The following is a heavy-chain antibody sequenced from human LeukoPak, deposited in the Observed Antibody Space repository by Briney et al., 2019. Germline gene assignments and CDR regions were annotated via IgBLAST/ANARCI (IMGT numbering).Heavy chain of an antibody. CDR2: IFPSGST. D-gene: IGHD3-3*01. CDR1: GGSISSGPYY. V-gene: IGHV4-39*01. Sequence: SETLSLTCIVSGGSISSGPYYWGWIRQPPGKGLEWIGSIFPSGSTYSNPSLKSRVTISVDTSKNQFSLKLSSVTAADTSVYYCARLWSGLRPPDYWGQGTLVTVSS. J-gene: IGHJ4*02. CDR3: ARLWSGLRPPDY.